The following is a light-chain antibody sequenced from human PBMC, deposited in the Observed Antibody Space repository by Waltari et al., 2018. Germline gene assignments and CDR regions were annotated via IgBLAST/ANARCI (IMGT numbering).Light chain of an antibody. J-gene: IGKJ4*01. CDR2: YAS. CDR3: QHLHDYPLS. V-gene: IGKV1-9*01. Sequence: DIQLTQSPSFLSASVGDRVTAACRASQGISNHLAWYQQKPGKAPKVLIYYASTLQIGVPSRFSGSAVGTEFTLSISGLQPDDSATYYCQHLHDYPLSFGGGTKVEIK. CDR1: QGISNH.